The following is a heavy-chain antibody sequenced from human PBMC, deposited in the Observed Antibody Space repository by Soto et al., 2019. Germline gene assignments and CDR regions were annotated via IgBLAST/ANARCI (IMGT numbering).Heavy chain of an antibody. J-gene: IGHJ6*02. Sequence: GGSLRLSCAASGFTFSSYSMNWVRQAPGKGLEWVSYISSSSSTIYYADSVKGRFTISRDNAKNSLYLQMNSLRDEDTAVYYCARNRYCSSTSCYQDRYGMDVWGQGTTVTVSS. CDR1: GFTFSSYS. V-gene: IGHV3-48*02. CDR2: ISSSSSTI. CDR3: ARNRYCSSTSCYQDRYGMDV. D-gene: IGHD2-2*01.